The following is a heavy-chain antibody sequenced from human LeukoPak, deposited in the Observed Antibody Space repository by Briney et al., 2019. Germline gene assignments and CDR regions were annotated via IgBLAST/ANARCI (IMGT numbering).Heavy chain of an antibody. V-gene: IGHV3-23*01. CDR3: VRSLDY. CDR1: GFPFSSYA. Sequence: GGSLRLSCAASGFPFSSYAMNWVRQAPGKGLEWVSVIAGSDGFTQYADSVKGRFTISGDNSKNTVYLQMNRLRVEDTALYYCVRSLDYWGQGTLVTVSS. J-gene: IGHJ4*02. CDR2: IAGSDGFT.